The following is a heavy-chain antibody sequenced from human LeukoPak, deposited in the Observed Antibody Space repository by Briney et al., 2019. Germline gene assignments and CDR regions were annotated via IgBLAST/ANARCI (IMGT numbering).Heavy chain of an antibody. V-gene: IGHV4-30-2*01. J-gene: IGHJ3*02. CDR3: ARVSREDAFDI. Sequence: SETLSLICAVSGGSISSGGYSWSWIRQPPGKGLEWIGYIYHSGSTYYNPSLKSRVTISADRSKNQFSLKLSSVTAADTAVYYCARVSREDAFDIWGQGTMVTVSS. CDR1: GGSISSGGYS. D-gene: IGHD1-26*01. CDR2: IYHSGST.